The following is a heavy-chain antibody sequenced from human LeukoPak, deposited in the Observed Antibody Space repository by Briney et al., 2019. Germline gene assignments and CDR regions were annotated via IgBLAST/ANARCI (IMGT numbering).Heavy chain of an antibody. CDR3: ARHPGKYAYGGNWFDP. CDR2: INHSGST. CDR1: GGSISSYY. Sequence: SETLSLTCTVSGGSISSYYWSWIRQPPGKGLEWIGEINHSGSTNYNPSLKSRVTISVDTSKNQFSLKLSSVTAADTAVYYCARHPGKYAYGGNWFDPWGQGTLVTVSS. V-gene: IGHV4-59*08. J-gene: IGHJ5*02. D-gene: IGHD4-23*01.